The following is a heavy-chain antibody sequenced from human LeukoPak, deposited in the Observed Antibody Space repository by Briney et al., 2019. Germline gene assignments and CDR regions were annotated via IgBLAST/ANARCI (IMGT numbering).Heavy chain of an antibody. J-gene: IGHJ3*02. V-gene: IGHV3-30*18. D-gene: IGHD6-19*01. CDR3: AKTDQGIAVAGTAFDI. CDR1: GSTFSSYG. CDR2: ISYDGSNK. Sequence: PGGSLRLSCAASGSTFSSYGMHWVHQAPGKGLEWVAVISYDGSNKYYADSVKGRFTISRDNSKNTLYLQMNSLRAEDTAVYYCAKTDQGIAVAGTAFDIWGQGTMVTVSS.